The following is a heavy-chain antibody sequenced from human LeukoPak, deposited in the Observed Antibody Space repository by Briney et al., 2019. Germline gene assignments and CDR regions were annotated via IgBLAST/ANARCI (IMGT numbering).Heavy chain of an antibody. CDR1: GFTFSSYA. V-gene: IGHV3-23*01. CDR3: AKDGRGSGSYYYFDY. D-gene: IGHD3-10*01. CDR2: ISGSGGTT. Sequence: GGSLRLSCAASGFTFSSYAMTRVRQAPGKGLEWVSSISGSGGTTYYADSVKGRFTISRDNSKNTLYLQMNSLRAEDTAVYYCAKDGRGSGSYYYFDYWGQGTLVTVSP. J-gene: IGHJ4*02.